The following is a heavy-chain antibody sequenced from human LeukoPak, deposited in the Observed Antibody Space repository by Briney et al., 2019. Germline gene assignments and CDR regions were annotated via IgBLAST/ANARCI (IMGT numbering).Heavy chain of an antibody. J-gene: IGHJ6*02. CDR1: GFTFDDYA. D-gene: IGHD5-18*01. CDR3: AKAAGYSYGYNYYYGMDV. CDR2: ISGDGGST. V-gene: IGHV3-43*02. Sequence: QPGRSLRLSCAASGFTFDDYAMHWVRQAPGKGLEWVSLISGDGGSTYYADSVKGRFTISRDNSKNSLYLQMNSLRTEDTALYYCAKAAGYSYGYNYYYGMDVWGQGTTVTVSS.